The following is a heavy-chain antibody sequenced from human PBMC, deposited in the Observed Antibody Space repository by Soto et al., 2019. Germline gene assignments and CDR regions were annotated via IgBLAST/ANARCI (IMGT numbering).Heavy chain of an antibody. Sequence: PGESLKISGKGSGYSFTSYWITWVRQMPGKGLEWMGRIDPGDSYTNYSPSFQGHVTISVDTSISTAYLQWGSLRASDTAMYYCARLRVSAFYDNWFDPWGQGTLVTVS. CDR2: IDPGDSYT. D-gene: IGHD3-10*01. J-gene: IGHJ5*02. CDR3: ARLRVSAFYDNWFDP. V-gene: IGHV5-10-1*01. CDR1: GYSFTSYW.